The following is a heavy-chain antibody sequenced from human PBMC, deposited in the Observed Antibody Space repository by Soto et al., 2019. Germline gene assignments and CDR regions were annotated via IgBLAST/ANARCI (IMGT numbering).Heavy chain of an antibody. J-gene: IGHJ4*02. Sequence: QVQLVESGGGVVQPGRSLRLSCAASGFTFSSYGMRWVRQAPGKGLEWVAVISYDGSNKYYADSVKGRFTISRDNSKNTLYLQMNSLRAEDTAVYYCAKTPNYYGSGSLYYWGQGTLVTVSS. CDR1: GFTFSSYG. D-gene: IGHD3-10*01. CDR3: AKTPNYYGSGSLYY. CDR2: ISYDGSNK. V-gene: IGHV3-30*18.